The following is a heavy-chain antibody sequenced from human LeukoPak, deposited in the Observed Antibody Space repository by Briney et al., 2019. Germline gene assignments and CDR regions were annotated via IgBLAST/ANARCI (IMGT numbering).Heavy chain of an antibody. D-gene: IGHD5-24*01. CDR1: GYTFTGYY. Sequence: GASVKVSCKASGYTFTGYYIHWVRQAPGQGLEWMGWINPNSGGTNYAQKFQGRVTMTRDTSISTAYMELSRLRSDDTAVYYCARVGDGYNSEGDWFDPWGQGTLVTVSP. V-gene: IGHV1-2*02. CDR2: INPNSGGT. J-gene: IGHJ5*02. CDR3: ARVGDGYNSEGDWFDP.